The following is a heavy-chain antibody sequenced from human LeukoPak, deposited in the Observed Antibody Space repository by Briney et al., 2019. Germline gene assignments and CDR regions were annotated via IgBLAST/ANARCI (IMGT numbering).Heavy chain of an antibody. V-gene: IGHV2-70*11. J-gene: IGHJ4*02. Sequence: SGPTLVNPTQTLTLTCTFSGFSLSTSGMCVSWIRQPPGKALEWLTRIDWDDDKYYSTSLRTRLTMSKDTSKNQVVLTMTNMDPVYTATYYCARINYDRSKGFDYWGQGTLVTVSS. D-gene: IGHD3-22*01. CDR3: ARINYDRSKGFDY. CDR2: IDWDDDK. CDR1: GFSLSTSGMC.